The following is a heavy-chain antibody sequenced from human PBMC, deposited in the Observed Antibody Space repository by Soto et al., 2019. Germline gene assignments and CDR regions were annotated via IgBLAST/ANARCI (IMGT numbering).Heavy chain of an antibody. J-gene: IGHJ6*02. CDR2: IIPIFGTA. Sequence: QVQLVQSGAEVKKPGSSVKVSCKASGGTFSSYAISWVRQAPGQGLEWMGGIIPIFGTANYAQKFQGRVTIPADESTSTADMELSSLRSEDTAVYYCARAIGGTTFVYYYGMDVWGQGTTVTVSS. CDR3: ARAIGGTTFVYYYGMDV. V-gene: IGHV1-69*12. CDR1: GGTFSSYA. D-gene: IGHD1-7*01.